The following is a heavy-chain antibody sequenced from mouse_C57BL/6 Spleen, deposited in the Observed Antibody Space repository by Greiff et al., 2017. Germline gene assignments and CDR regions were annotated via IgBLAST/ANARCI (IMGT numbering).Heavy chain of an antibody. CDR3: ARRGIYYDYDGGSFDY. CDR1: GYTFTSYW. D-gene: IGHD2-4*01. CDR2: IYPGSGST. J-gene: IGHJ2*01. V-gene: IGHV1-55*01. Sequence: QVHVKQPGAELVKPGASVKMSCKASGYTFTSYWITWVKQRPGQGLEWIGDIYPGSGSTNYNEKFKSKATLTVDTSSSTAYMQLSSLTSEDSAVYYCARRGIYYDYDGGSFDYWGQGTTLTVSS.